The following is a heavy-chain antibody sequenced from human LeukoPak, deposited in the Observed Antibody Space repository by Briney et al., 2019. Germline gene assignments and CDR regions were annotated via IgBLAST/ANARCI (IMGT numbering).Heavy chain of an antibody. CDR1: GFTFSTYA. Sequence: GGSLRLSCAASGFTFSTYAMIWFRQAPGKGLEWVSAISGPGDTTFYADSVKGRFTISRDNSKNTLGLQMNSLRADDTAVYYCAKDRGYWGQGTLVTVSS. CDR3: AKDRGY. V-gene: IGHV3-23*01. CDR2: ISGPGDTT. J-gene: IGHJ4*02.